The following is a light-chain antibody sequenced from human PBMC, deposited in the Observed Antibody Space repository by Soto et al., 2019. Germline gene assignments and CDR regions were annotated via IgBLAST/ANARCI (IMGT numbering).Light chain of an antibody. J-gene: IGKJ1*01. CDR2: DAS. CDR1: QTISVS. CDR3: QQYDKYST. V-gene: IGKV1-5*01. Sequence: IQMTQSPSTLSASVGDTVTITCRASQTISVSLAWYQQKPGKAPNLLIYDASTLQGGVPSRFGGGGSGTEFTLTVTSLQPEDFATYFCQQYDKYSTFGHGTKVDIK.